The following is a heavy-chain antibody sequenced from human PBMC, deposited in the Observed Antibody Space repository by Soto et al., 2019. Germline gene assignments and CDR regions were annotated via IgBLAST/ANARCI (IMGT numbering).Heavy chain of an antibody. CDR3: ARDQGWITGTYDGGLDY. D-gene: IGHD1-20*01. CDR2: ISYDGSNK. V-gene: IGHV3-30-3*01. CDR1: GFTFSSYA. J-gene: IGHJ4*02. Sequence: QVQLVESGGGVVQPGRSLRLSCAASGFTFSSYAMHWVRQAPGKGLEWVAVISYDGSNKYYADSVKGRFTISRDNSKNTLYLQMNSLIAEDTAVYYCARDQGWITGTYDGGLDYWGQGTLVTVSS.